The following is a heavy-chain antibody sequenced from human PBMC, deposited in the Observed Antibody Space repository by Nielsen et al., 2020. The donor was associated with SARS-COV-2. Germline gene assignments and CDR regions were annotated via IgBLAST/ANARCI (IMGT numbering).Heavy chain of an antibody. Sequence: GESLKISCAASGFTFSSYAMSWVRQAPGKGLEWVSYISSSGSTIYYADSVKGRFTISRDNAKNSLYLQMNSLRAEDTAVYYCAREGPGYSSSWYNWFDPWGQGTLVTVSS. CDR3: AREGPGYSSSWYNWFDP. CDR1: GFTFSSYA. CDR2: ISSSGSTI. J-gene: IGHJ5*02. D-gene: IGHD6-13*01. V-gene: IGHV3-48*03.